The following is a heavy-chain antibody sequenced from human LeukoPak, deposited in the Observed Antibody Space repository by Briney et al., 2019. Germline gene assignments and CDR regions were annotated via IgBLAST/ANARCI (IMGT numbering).Heavy chain of an antibody. CDR2: IYYSGST. CDR3: ARLRGNYGFDY. J-gene: IGHJ4*02. V-gene: IGHV4-39*07. CDR1: GGSISSSSYY. Sequence: SETLSLTCTVSGGSISSSSYYWGWTRQPPGKGLEWIGSIYYSGSTYYNPSLKSRVTISVDTSKNQFSLKLSSVTAADTAVYYCARLRGNYGFDYWGQGTLVTVSS. D-gene: IGHD1-7*01.